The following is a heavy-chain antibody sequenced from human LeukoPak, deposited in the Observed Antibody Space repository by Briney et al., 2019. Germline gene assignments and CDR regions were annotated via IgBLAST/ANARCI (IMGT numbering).Heavy chain of an antibody. D-gene: IGHD3-22*01. CDR3: ARGPHSSGYKF. CDR2: IYYSGST. Sequence: SETLSLTCTVSGGSISSSSYYWGWIRQPPGKGLEWIGSIYYSGSTNYNPSLKSRVTISVDTSKNQFSLKLSSVTAADTAMYYCARGPHSSGYKFWGQGTLVTVSS. CDR1: GGSISSSSYY. J-gene: IGHJ4*02. V-gene: IGHV4-39*07.